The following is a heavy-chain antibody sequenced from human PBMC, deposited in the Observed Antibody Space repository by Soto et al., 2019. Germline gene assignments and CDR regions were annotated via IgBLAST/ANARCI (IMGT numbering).Heavy chain of an antibody. V-gene: IGHV3-66*01. D-gene: IGHD2-2*01. Sequence: GGFLRLSCAASGFTVSSNYMSWVRQAPGKGLEWVSVIYSGGSTYYADSVKGRFTISRDNSKSTLYLQMNSLRGDDTAIYYCGAGQYFTDYWGQGTLVT. J-gene: IGHJ4*02. CDR3: GAGQYFTDY. CDR1: GFTVSSNY. CDR2: IYSGGST.